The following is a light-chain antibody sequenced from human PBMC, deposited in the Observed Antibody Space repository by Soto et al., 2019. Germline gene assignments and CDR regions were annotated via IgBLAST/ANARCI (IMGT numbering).Light chain of an antibody. CDR3: EQRSSWPRT. CDR1: QSISRY. Sequence: DIVLTQSPATLSVSPGERVTLTCRASQSISRYLAWYQQKPGKAPKPLIYDASSLANGIPSRFSGSGSGTDFTLTISSLQPEDFATYYCEQRSSWPRTFGQGTKVEIK. V-gene: IGKV3-11*01. J-gene: IGKJ1*01. CDR2: DAS.